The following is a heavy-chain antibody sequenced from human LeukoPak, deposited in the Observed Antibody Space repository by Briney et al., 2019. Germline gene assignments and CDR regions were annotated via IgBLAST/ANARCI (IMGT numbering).Heavy chain of an antibody. D-gene: IGHD3-10*01. J-gene: IGHJ4*02. CDR2: ISYDGSNK. Sequence: PGGSLRLSCAASGFTFSSYAMHWVRQAPGKGLEWVALISYDGSNKYYADSVKGRFTISRDNSKNTLYLQMNSLRAEDTAVYYCAKQTMVRGVISGYWGQGTLVTVSS. CDR3: AKQTMVRGVISGY. CDR1: GFTFSSYA. V-gene: IGHV3-30-3*02.